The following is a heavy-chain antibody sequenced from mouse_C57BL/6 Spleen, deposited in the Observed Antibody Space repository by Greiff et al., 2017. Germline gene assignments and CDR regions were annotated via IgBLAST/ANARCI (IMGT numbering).Heavy chain of an antibody. Sequence: VQLQQSGAELAKPGASVKLSCKASGYTFTSYWMHWVKQRPGQGLEWIGYINPSSGYTQYNQKFKDKATLTADKSSSTAYMQLSSLTYEDSAVYYCAITTVVARYFDVWGTGTTVTVSS. D-gene: IGHD1-1*01. V-gene: IGHV1-7*01. CDR2: INPSSGYT. J-gene: IGHJ1*03. CDR3: AITTVVARYFDV. CDR1: GYTFTSYW.